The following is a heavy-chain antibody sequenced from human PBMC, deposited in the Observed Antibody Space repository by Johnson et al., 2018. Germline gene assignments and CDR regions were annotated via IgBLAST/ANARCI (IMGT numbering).Heavy chain of an antibody. CDR2: SIPIFGTA. CDR3: ARSLSRTDYYGMDV. V-gene: IGHV1-69*12. J-gene: IGHJ6*02. CDR1: GGTFSSYA. D-gene: IGHD1-1*01. Sequence: QVQLVQSGAEVKKXGSSVKVXCKASGGTFSSYAISWVRQAPGQGLEWMGGSIPIFGTANYAQKFQGRVTITADESTSTAYMELSSLRSEDTAVYYCARSLSRTDYYGMDVWGQGTTVTVSS.